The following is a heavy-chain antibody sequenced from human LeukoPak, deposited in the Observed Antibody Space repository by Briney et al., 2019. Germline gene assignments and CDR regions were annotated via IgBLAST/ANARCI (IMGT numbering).Heavy chain of an antibody. V-gene: IGHV4-30-2*01. Sequence: SETLSLTCAVSGGSISSGGYSWSWIRQPPGKGLEWIGYIYHSGSTYYNPSLKSRVTISVDRSKNQFSLKLSSVTAADTAVYYCARAVAGYSSSWSLVDYWGQGTLVTVSS. CDR3: ARAVAGYSSSWSLVDY. CDR2: IYHSGST. CDR1: GGSISSGGYS. D-gene: IGHD6-13*01. J-gene: IGHJ4*02.